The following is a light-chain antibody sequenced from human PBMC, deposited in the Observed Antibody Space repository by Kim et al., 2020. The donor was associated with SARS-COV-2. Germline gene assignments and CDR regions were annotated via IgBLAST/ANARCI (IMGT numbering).Light chain of an antibody. CDR2: NKS. V-gene: IGLV1-44*01. Sequence: GQRVTIPCSGSRSNIGSNTVNWYQQVPGTAPKLLIFNKSRRPSGVPDRFSGSKSDTSASLVISGLQSEDEADYYCATWDDTLEGPVFGGGTQLTVL. CDR1: RSNIGSNT. J-gene: IGLJ2*01. CDR3: ATWDDTLEGPV.